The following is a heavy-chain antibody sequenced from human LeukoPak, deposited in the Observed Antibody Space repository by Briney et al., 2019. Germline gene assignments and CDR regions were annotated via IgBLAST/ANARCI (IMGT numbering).Heavy chain of an antibody. J-gene: IGHJ6*03. CDR1: GFTFSSYG. Sequence: PGGSLRLSCAASGFTFSSYGMHWVRQAPGKGLKWVAFIRYDGSNKYYADSVKGRFTISRDNSKNTLYLQMNSLRAEDTAVYYCAKDLIAAAGTYYYYYYMDVWGKGTTVTVSS. CDR2: IRYDGSNK. CDR3: AKDLIAAAGTYYYYYYMDV. D-gene: IGHD6-13*01. V-gene: IGHV3-30*02.